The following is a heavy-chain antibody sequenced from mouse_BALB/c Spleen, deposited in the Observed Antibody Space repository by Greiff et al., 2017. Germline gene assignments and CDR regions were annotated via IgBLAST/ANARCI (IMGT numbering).Heavy chain of an antibody. Sequence: QVQLQQSGAELVRPGSSVKLSCKASGYAFSSYWMNWVKQRPGQGLEWIGQFYPGDGDTNYNGKFKGKATLTADKSSSTAYMQLSSLTSEDSAVYFCARGTGSSYYVDYGGQGTTLTVSS. CDR1: GYAFSSYW. V-gene: IGHV1-80*01. D-gene: IGHD4-1*01. CDR3: ARGTGSSYYVDY. J-gene: IGHJ2*01. CDR2: FYPGDGDT.